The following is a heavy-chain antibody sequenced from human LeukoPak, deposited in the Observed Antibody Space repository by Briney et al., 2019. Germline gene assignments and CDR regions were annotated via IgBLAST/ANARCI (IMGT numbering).Heavy chain of an antibody. D-gene: IGHD3-10*01. CDR3: ARARAELLWFGELYRFDP. V-gene: IGHV3-7*01. CDR2: IKQDGSEK. J-gene: IGHJ5*02. Sequence: PGGSLRLSCAASGFTFSSYWMSWVRRAPGKGLEWVANIKQDGSEKYYVDSVKGRFTISRDNAKNSLYLQMNSLRAEDTAVYYCARARAELLWFGELYRFDPWGQGTLVTVSS. CDR1: GFTFSSYW.